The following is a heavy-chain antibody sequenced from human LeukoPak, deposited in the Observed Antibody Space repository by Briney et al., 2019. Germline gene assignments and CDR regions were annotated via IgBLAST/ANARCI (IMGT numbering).Heavy chain of an antibody. CDR2: IYYSGST. CDR3: ARDHQRGYAFDI. D-gene: IGHD3-10*01. Sequence: SETLSLTCTVSGGSISSYYWSWIRQPPGKGLEWIGYIYYSGSTNYNPSLKSRVTISVDTSKNQFSLKLSSVTAADTAVYYCARDHQRGYAFDIWGQGTMVTVSP. V-gene: IGHV4-59*01. J-gene: IGHJ3*02. CDR1: GGSISSYY.